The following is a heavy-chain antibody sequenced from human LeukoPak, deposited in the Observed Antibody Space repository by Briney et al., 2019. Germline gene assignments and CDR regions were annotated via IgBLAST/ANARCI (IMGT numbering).Heavy chain of an antibody. CDR2: INPGGSSI. D-gene: IGHD1-14*01. CDR1: GFTFSSYW. Sequence: TGGSLRLSCAASGFTFSSYWMHWVRQVLGKGLVWVARINPGGSSITYADSVKGRFTISRDNAKNTLYLQMDRLRAEDTGVYYCARSNQADDYWGQGTLVTVSS. V-gene: IGHV3-74*01. J-gene: IGHJ4*02. CDR3: ARSNQADDY.